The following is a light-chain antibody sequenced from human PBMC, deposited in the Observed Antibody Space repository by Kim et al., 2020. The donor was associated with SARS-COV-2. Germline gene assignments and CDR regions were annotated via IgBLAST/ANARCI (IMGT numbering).Light chain of an antibody. CDR2: EAS. V-gene: IGKV1-5*03. CDR3: QQYNRSPGLT. CDR1: QSIGTW. J-gene: IGKJ4*01. Sequence: DIQMTQSPSTLSVSVGDRVTITCQASQSIGTWLAWYQQKPGKAPRLLIYEASNLDSGVPSRFSGSGSGTEFTLTISSLQTDDFATYYCQQYNRSPGLTFGGGTKVDIK.